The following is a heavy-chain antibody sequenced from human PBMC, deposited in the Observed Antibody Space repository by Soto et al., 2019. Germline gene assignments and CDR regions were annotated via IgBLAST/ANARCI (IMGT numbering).Heavy chain of an antibody. Sequence: LSLTCTVSGGSISSNYWTWIRQPPGKGLEWIGYVYNSGSTNYNPSLKSRVTISEDMSKSQFSLKVNSMTAADTAVYYCARYRREAVAGYTLDNWGQGILVTVSS. CDR3: ARYRREAVAGYTLDN. J-gene: IGHJ4*02. CDR2: VYNSGST. V-gene: IGHV4-59*01. CDR1: GGSISSNY. D-gene: IGHD2-15*01.